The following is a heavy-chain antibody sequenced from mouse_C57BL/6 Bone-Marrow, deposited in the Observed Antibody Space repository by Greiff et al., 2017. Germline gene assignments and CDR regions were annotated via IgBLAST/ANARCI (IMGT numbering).Heavy chain of an antibody. V-gene: IGHV1-87*01. CDR1: YTFSRRVH. CDR3: SEDATVYYCAFYDSSYVWYFDF. J-gene: IGHJ1*03. D-gene: IGHD1-1*01. CDR2: GQGLAWIG. Sequence: VQLQQSGPELARPWASVKISCPAFYTFSRRVHFAIRDTNYWMQWVKQRPGQGLAWIGAISPGNGVTCYNQKFKGKATLTADKASRTAYMQLSSLTSEDATVYYCAFYDSSYVWYFDFWGTGTTVTVSS.